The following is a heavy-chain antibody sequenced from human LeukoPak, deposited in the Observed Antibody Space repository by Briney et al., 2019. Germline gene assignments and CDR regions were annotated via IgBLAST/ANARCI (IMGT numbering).Heavy chain of an antibody. V-gene: IGHV4-38-2*01. CDR2: IYHSGST. CDR3: ARGSGSYYFDY. D-gene: IGHD1-26*01. Sequence: SETPSLTCAVSGYSISSGYYWGWIRQPPGKGLEWIGSIYHSGSTYYNPSLKSRVTISVDTSKNQFSLKLSSVTAADTAVYYCARGSGSYYFDYWGQGTLVTVSS. CDR1: GYSISSGYY. J-gene: IGHJ4*02.